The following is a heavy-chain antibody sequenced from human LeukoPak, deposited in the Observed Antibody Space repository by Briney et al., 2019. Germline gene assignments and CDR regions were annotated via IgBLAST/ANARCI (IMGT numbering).Heavy chain of an antibody. CDR1: GGSISSYY. CDR2: IYYSGST. D-gene: IGHD4-23*01. CDR3: ARGLTTVGYYYYYMDV. J-gene: IGHJ6*03. Sequence: SETLSLTCTVSGGSISSYYWSWIRQPPGKGLEWIGYIYYSGSTNYNPSLKSRVTISVDTSENQFSLKLSSVTAADTAVYYCARGLTTVGYYYYYMDVWGKGTTVTVSS. V-gene: IGHV4-59*01.